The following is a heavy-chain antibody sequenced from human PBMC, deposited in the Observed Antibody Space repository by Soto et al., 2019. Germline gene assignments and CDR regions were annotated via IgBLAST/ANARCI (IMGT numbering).Heavy chain of an antibody. CDR2: ISAFNGNT. CDR1: GYTFTSYG. CDR3: ARDRSRLAAAGASDY. J-gene: IGHJ4*02. V-gene: IGHV1-18*01. Sequence: ASLKVSCKSSGYTFTSYGISWVLQAPGQGLEWMGWISAFNGNTNYAQKLQGRVTMTTDTSTSTAYMELRSLRSDDTAVYYCARDRSRLAAAGASDYRGQGTLVTVSS. D-gene: IGHD6-13*01.